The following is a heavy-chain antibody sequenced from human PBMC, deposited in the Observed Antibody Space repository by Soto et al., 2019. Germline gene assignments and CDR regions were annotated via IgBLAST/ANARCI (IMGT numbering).Heavy chain of an antibody. V-gene: IGHV4-59*01. J-gene: IGHJ4*02. Sequence: SETLSLTCTVSGGYISSYYWSWIRQPPGKGLEWIGYIYYSGSTNYNPSLKSRVTISVDTSKNQFSLKLSSVTAADTAVYYCARGVIVVVPAAISLKYYFDYWGQGTLVTVSA. CDR2: IYYSGST. D-gene: IGHD2-2*01. CDR3: ARGVIVVVPAAISLKYYFDY. CDR1: GGYISSYY.